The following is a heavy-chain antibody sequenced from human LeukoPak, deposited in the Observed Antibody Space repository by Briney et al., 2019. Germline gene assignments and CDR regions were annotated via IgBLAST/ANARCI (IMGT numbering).Heavy chain of an antibody. CDR3: ARVPFDYYDSSGPFDY. D-gene: IGHD3-22*01. J-gene: IGHJ4*02. Sequence: GGSLRLSCAASGFTFSSYWMHWVRQAPGKGLVWVSRINSDGSSTSYADSVKGRFTISRDNAKNTLYLQMNSLRAADTAVYYCARVPFDYYDSSGPFDYWGQGTLVTVSS. V-gene: IGHV3-74*01. CDR2: INSDGSST. CDR1: GFTFSSYW.